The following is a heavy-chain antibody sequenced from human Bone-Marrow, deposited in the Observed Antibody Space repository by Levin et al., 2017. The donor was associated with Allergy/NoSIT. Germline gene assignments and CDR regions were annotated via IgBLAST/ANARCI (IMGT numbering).Heavy chain of an antibody. CDR1: GYTFTSYD. CDR3: ARGSCPPREAAAVNYYYYGMDV. Sequence: ASVKVSCKASGYTFTSYDINWVRQATGQGLEWMGWMNPNSGNTGYAQKFQGRVTMTRNTSISTAYMELSSLRSEDTAVYYCARGSCPPREAAAVNYYYYGMDVWGQGTTVTVSS. D-gene: IGHD6-13*01. V-gene: IGHV1-8*01. CDR2: MNPNSGNT. J-gene: IGHJ6*02.